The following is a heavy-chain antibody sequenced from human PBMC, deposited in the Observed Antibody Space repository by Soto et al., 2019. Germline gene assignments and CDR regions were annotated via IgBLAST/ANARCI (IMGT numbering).Heavy chain of an antibody. CDR1: RYTFKSQG. CDR3: VSWVSAHFDY. V-gene: IGHV3-23*01. CDR2: IDSTGANT. J-gene: IGHJ4*02. D-gene: IGHD1-26*01. Sequence: ERSLRLSCVVSRYTFKSQGLSWVRQASGKGLEWVSTIDSTGANTHYADSGWGRFTISRDNSRNTLHLQMNDLRADDTALCYFVSWVSAHFDYWGQGTLVTVSS.